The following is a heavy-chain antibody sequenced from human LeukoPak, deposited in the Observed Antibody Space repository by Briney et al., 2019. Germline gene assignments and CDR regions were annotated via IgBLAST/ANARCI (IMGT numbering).Heavy chain of an antibody. CDR3: ASYYYDSSGYDAFDN. D-gene: IGHD3-22*01. CDR2: IFYSGST. Sequence: SETLSLTCNVSGGSISSSSYYWGWIRQPPGKGLEWIGSIFYSGSTHYNPSLKSRVTISVDTSKKQFSLKLNSVTAADTAVYYCASYYYDSSGYDAFDNWGQGTLVTVSS. J-gene: IGHJ3*02. V-gene: IGHV4-39*01. CDR1: GGSISSSSYY.